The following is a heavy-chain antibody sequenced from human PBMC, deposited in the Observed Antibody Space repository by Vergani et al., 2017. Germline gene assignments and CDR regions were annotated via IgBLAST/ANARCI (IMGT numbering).Heavy chain of an antibody. V-gene: IGHV3-7*01. CDR3: VGGGLATIYNWFDP. D-gene: IGHD5-24*01. CDR1: GFTFGDYY. CDR2: IKRDGTET. J-gene: IGHJ5*01. Sequence: EVHLEESGGGLVQPGGSLRLSCAASGFTFGDYYMAWIRLAPGKGLDWVASIKRDGTETFYVDSVKGRFTITRDNAKKFIYLQMNSLRADDTAVYYCVGGGLATIYNWFDPWGQGTRVTVSS.